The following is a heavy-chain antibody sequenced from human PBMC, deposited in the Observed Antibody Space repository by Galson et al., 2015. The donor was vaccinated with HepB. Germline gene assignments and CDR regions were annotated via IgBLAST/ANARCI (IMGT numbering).Heavy chain of an antibody. CDR3: ARDYYGSGHLPYWFDP. D-gene: IGHD3-10*01. CDR2: ISSSSSYT. J-gene: IGHJ5*02. V-gene: IGHV3-11*06. Sequence: SLRLSCAASGFTFSDYYMSWIRQAPGKGLEWVSYISSSSSYTNYADSVKGRFTISRDNAKNSLYLQMNSLRAEDTAVYYCARDYYGSGHLPYWFDPWGQGTLVTVSS. CDR1: GFTFSDYY.